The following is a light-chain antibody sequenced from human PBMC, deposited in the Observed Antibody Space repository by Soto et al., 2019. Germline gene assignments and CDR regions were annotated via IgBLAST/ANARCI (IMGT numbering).Light chain of an antibody. Sequence: QSVLTQPASVSGSPGQSITISCTGTSSDVGGYNYVSWYQQHPGKAPKLMIYEVSNRPSGVSNRFCGSKSGNTASLTISGLQAEDEADYYCSSYTSSSTLYVFGTGTKLTVL. CDR3: SSYTSSSTLYV. CDR1: SSDVGGYNY. CDR2: EVS. J-gene: IGLJ1*01. V-gene: IGLV2-14*01.